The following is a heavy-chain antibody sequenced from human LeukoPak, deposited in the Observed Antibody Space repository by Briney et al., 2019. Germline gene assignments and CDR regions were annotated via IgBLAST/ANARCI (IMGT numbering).Heavy chain of an antibody. Sequence: SVKVSCKASGGTFSSYAISWVRQAPGQGLEWMGRIIPILGIANYAQKFQGRVTITADKSTSTAYMELSSLRSEDTAVYYCARAPGAVRYYFDYWGQGTLVTVSS. CDR3: ARAPGAVRYYFDY. CDR1: GGTFSSYA. CDR2: IIPILGIA. D-gene: IGHD3-22*01. V-gene: IGHV1-69*04. J-gene: IGHJ4*02.